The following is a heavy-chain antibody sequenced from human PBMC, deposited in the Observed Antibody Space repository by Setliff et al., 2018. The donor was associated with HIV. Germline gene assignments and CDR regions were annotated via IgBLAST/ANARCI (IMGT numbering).Heavy chain of an antibody. V-gene: IGHV3-53*01. D-gene: IGHD3-16*01. CDR1: GFTVSDTH. CDR3: AKGVKWLDP. CDR2: IYSDGRT. J-gene: IGHJ5*02. Sequence: PGGSLRLSCAASGFTVSDTHMTWVRQAPGKGLEWVSFIYSDGRTYYGESVKGRFTISRDDSKNTLYLQMHSLRVEDTAAYYCAKGVKWLDPWGQGIQVTVS.